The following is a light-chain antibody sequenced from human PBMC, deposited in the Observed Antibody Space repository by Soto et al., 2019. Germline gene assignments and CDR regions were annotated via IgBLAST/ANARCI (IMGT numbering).Light chain of an antibody. Sequence: DIQMTQSPSSLSASVGDRVTITCRASQGISNYLAWYQQKPGKVPKLLIYAASTLQSGVPSRFSGSRSVTDFTLTISILQPEDVETYYCQKYNSALGSFGQGTRLEIK. CDR3: QKYNSALGS. CDR1: QGISNY. J-gene: IGKJ5*01. V-gene: IGKV1-27*01. CDR2: AAS.